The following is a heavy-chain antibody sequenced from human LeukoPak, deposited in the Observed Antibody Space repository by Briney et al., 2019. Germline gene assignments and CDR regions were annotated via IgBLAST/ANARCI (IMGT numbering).Heavy chain of an antibody. CDR3: ASTGERHIFDY. J-gene: IGHJ4*02. CDR1: GYSISRGYY. V-gene: IGHV4-38-2*02. CDR2: IYHSGST. Sequence: SETLSLTCTVSGYSISRGYYWGWIRQPPGKGLEWIGSIYHSGSTYYNPSLKSRVTISVDTSKNQFSLKLSSVTAADTAVYYCASTGERHIFDYWGQGTLVTVSS. D-gene: IGHD1-1*01.